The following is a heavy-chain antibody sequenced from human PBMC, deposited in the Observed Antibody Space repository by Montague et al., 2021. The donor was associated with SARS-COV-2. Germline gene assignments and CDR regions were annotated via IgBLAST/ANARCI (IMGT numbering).Heavy chain of an antibody. CDR3: ARDTRIAMLVVVTRYGLDV. CDR1: GGSISSSSYY. CDR2: IYYTGST. J-gene: IGHJ6*02. V-gene: IGHV4-39*07. D-gene: IGHD3-22*01. Sequence: SETLSLTCTVSGGSISSSSYYWGWIRQPPGKGLEWTGSIYYTGSTYYNPSLKSRITISVDTSKNQFSLKLSSVTAADTAVYYCARDTRIAMLVVVTRYGLDVGGQGTTVTVSS.